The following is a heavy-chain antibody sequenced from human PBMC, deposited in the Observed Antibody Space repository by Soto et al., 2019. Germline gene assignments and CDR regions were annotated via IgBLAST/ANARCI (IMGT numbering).Heavy chain of an antibody. Sequence: AETLSLTCAVSGYSISSGYYWGWLRQPPGKGLEWIGGIYHGGSTYYNPSLNSRVTLSIDMTNNHVSLILNSVTAADTAVYYCARVGPWVPYYYDSSPYTFENWFDPWGQGTLVTVSS. D-gene: IGHD3-22*01. CDR3: ARVGPWVPYYYDSSPYTFENWFDP. J-gene: IGHJ5*02. CDR2: IYHGGST. V-gene: IGHV4-38-2*01. CDR1: GYSISSGYY.